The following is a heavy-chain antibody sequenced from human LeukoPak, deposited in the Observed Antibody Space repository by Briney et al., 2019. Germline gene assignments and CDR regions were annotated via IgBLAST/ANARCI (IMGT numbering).Heavy chain of an antibody. CDR2: ITSRSETI. Sequence: GGSLRLSCEASGLTFSSNGFHWVRQVPGKGLEWISYITSRSETIFYADSVKGRFTISRDNAKNSLYLQMRSLRVEDSGLYHCVTDFPVYWGQGALVTVSS. CDR3: VTDFPVY. V-gene: IGHV3-48*01. J-gene: IGHJ4*02. CDR1: GLTFSSNG.